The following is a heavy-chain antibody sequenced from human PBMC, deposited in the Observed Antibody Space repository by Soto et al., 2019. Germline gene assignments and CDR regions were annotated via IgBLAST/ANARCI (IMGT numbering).Heavy chain of an antibody. V-gene: IGHV4-59*01. CDR1: GGSISTYY. D-gene: IGHD1-7*01. Sequence: SETLSLTCSVSGGSISTYYWSWIRQPPRKGLEWIGYIYYSGSTNYNPTLRSRVTISVDTSKNQFSLKLSSVTAADTAVYYCARVVSSFRGTGTSHSFDPWGQGILVTVS. CDR3: ARVVSSFRGTGTSHSFDP. CDR2: IYYSGST. J-gene: IGHJ5*02.